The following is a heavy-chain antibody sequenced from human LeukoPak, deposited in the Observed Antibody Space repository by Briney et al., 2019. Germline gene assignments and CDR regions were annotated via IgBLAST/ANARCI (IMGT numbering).Heavy chain of an antibody. CDR2: IIPIFGTA. Sequence: GASVKVSCKASGGTFSSYAISWVRQAPGQGLEWMGGIIPIFGTANYAQKFQGRVTITTDESTSTAYMELSSLRSEDTAVYYCARGRIAAADYYYHYMGVWGKGATVTVSS. CDR3: ARGRIAAADYYYHYMGV. V-gene: IGHV1-69*05. D-gene: IGHD6-13*01. J-gene: IGHJ6*03. CDR1: GGTFSSYA.